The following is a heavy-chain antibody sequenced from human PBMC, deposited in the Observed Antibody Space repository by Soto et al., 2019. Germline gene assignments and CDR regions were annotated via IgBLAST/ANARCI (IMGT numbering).Heavy chain of an antibody. Sequence: EVQLVESGGGLVQPGGSLRLSCAASGFTFSSYEMNWVRQAPGKGLEWVSYISSSGSTIYYADSVKGRFTISRDNAKNSLYLKMNSLRAEDTAVYYCARPYDSSGLFDYWGQGTLVTVSS. V-gene: IGHV3-48*03. J-gene: IGHJ4*02. CDR2: ISSSGSTI. CDR3: ARPYDSSGLFDY. CDR1: GFTFSSYE. D-gene: IGHD3-22*01.